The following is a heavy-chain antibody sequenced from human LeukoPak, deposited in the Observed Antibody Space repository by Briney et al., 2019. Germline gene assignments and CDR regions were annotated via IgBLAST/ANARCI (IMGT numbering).Heavy chain of an antibody. CDR2: ISGSGGST. Sequence: GGSLRLSCAASGFTFSSYAMSWVRQAPGKGLEWVSAISGSGGSTYYADSVKGRFTISRDNSKNTLYLQINSLRAEDTAVYYRARSIVVVPAAEYIWGQGTMVTVSS. D-gene: IGHD2-2*01. V-gene: IGHV3-23*01. CDR3: ARSIVVVPAAEYI. CDR1: GFTFSSYA. J-gene: IGHJ3*02.